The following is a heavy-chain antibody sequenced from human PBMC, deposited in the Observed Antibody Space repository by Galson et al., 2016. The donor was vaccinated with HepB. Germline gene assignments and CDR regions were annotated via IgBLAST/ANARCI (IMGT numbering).Heavy chain of an antibody. V-gene: IGHV2-70*01. CDR2: IDWDDDK. J-gene: IGHJ6*02. Sequence: PALVKPTQTLTLTCAFSGFALSTRGMCVSWIRQPPGKALEWLALIDWDDDKYYSTSLKTRLTISKDTSKNQVVLTMTNMDPVDTATYYCAQTRTRGYSSYGMDVWGQGTTVTVSS. CDR1: GFALSTRGMC. D-gene: IGHD6-25*01. CDR3: AQTRTRGYSSYGMDV.